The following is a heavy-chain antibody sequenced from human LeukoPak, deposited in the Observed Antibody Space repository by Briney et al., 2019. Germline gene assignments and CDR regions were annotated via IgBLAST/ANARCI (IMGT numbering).Heavy chain of an antibody. J-gene: IGHJ4*02. CDR3: AKAYYGTNNYPGY. Sequence: GGSLRLSCAASGFTFSKYYMTWVRQSPGKGLEWVANINQNGSRENYLASVKGRFTISRDNAKASLYLQMDSLRAEDSAIYYCAKAYYGTNNYPGYWGQGALVIVSS. D-gene: IGHD4/OR15-4a*01. V-gene: IGHV3-7*01. CDR2: INQNGSRE. CDR1: GFTFSKYY.